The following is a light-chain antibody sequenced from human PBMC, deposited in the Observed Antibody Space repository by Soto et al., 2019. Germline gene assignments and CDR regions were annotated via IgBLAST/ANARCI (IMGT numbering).Light chain of an antibody. CDR1: QSVNSW. J-gene: IGKJ1*01. CDR2: DAS. Sequence: DIQMTQSPSTLSAFVGDRVTITCRASQSVNSWLAWYQQRPGKAPKLLIYDASTLESGVPSRFSGSGSGTEFTLTISSLQSEDFAVYYCQQYNNWPRTFGQGTKVDIK. CDR3: QQYNNWPRT. V-gene: IGKV1-5*01.